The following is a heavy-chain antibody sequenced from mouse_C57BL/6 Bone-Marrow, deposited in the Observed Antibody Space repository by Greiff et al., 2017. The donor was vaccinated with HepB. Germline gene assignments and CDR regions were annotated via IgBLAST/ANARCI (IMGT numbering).Heavy chain of an antibody. Sequence: VQLQQSGAELVRPGTSVKVSCKASGYAFTNYLIEWVKQRPGQGLEWIGVINPGSGGTNYNEKFKGKATLTADKSSSTAYMPLSSLTSEDSAVYFCARYYYGSPFDYWGQGTTLTVSS. CDR3: ARYYYGSPFDY. V-gene: IGHV1-54*01. CDR2: INPGSGGT. CDR1: GYAFTNYL. D-gene: IGHD1-1*01. J-gene: IGHJ2*01.